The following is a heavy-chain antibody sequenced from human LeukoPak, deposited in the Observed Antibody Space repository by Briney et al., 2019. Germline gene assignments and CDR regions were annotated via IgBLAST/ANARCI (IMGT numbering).Heavy chain of an antibody. CDR3: ARASSSGRRFDY. J-gene: IGHJ4*02. Sequence: ASVNASSKASGYTFTSYYMHWVRQAPGQGLEWMGIINPSGGSTTSYAQKFQGRVTMTRDTSTSTVDMELSSLTSEDTAVYYCARASSSGRRFDYWGQGNLAPVSS. CDR1: GYTFTSYY. D-gene: IGHD3-22*01. CDR2: INPSGGSTT. V-gene: IGHV1-46*01.